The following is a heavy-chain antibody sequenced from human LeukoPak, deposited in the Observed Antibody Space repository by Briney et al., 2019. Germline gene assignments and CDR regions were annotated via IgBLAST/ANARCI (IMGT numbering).Heavy chain of an antibody. D-gene: IGHD2-2*01. CDR2: INAGGSHS. J-gene: IGHJ6*03. V-gene: IGHV3-23*01. Sequence: PGGTLRLSCVASGFTFNNYGMIWVRRAPGKGLEWVAGINAGGSHSYYADSVNGRFTSSRDNSKNTLYLQMNSLRAEDTAVYYCARVTRPLGVPAAKLIYYYYYMDVWGKGTTVTISS. CDR3: ARVTRPLGVPAAKLIYYYYYMDV. CDR1: GFTFNNYG.